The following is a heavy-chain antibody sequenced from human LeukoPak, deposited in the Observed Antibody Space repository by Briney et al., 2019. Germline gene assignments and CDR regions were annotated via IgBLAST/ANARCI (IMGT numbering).Heavy chain of an antibody. CDR2: IYYSGST. J-gene: IGHJ3*02. Sequence: SETLSLTCAVSGYSISSSNWWGWIRQPPGQGLEWIGYIYYSGSTYYNPSLKSRVTMSVDASKNQFSLKLSSVTAVDTAVYYCARNVGDSGSYAVAFDIWGQGTMVTVSS. CDR3: ARNVGDSGSYAVAFDI. D-gene: IGHD1-26*01. V-gene: IGHV4-28*01. CDR1: GYSISSSNW.